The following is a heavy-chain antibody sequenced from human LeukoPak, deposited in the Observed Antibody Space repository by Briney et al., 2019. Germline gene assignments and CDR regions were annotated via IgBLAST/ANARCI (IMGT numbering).Heavy chain of an antibody. V-gene: IGHV1-46*01. CDR3: ARGGFGLGVGGTKGLDWFDP. CDR1: GYTFSSHY. Sequence: ASVKVSCKASGYTFSSHYIHWVRQAPGQGLEWMAGINPSGGSPSYAQKFQGRVTMTRDTATSTVYMELNSLRSEDTAIYYCARGGFGLGVGGTKGLDWFDPWGQGTLVTVSS. D-gene: IGHD1-26*01. J-gene: IGHJ5*02. CDR2: INPSGGSP.